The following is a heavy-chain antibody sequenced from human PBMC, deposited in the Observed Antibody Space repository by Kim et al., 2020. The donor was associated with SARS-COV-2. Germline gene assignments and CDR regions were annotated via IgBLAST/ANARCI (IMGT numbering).Heavy chain of an antibody. V-gene: IGHV3-21*01. CDR2: ISSSSTYI. Sequence: GWSLRLSCAASGFTFSSFSMNWVRQAPGKGLEWVSSISSSSTYIYYADSVKGRFTISRDNAKNSLYLQMNSLRAEDTAVYYCARLTYGSGSYWNDYWGQGTLVTVSS. J-gene: IGHJ4*02. D-gene: IGHD3-10*01. CDR1: GFTFSSFS. CDR3: ARLTYGSGSYWNDY.